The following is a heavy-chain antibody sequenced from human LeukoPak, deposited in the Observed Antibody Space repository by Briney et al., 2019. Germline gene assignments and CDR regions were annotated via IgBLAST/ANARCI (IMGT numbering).Heavy chain of an antibody. Sequence: GGSLRLSCAASGFTFSSYWMNWARQAPGKGLEWVASINHNGNVNYYVDSVKGRFTISRDNAKNSLYLQMSKWRAEDTAVYFCARGGGLDVWGQGATGTVSS. CDR2: INHNGNVN. CDR3: ARGGGLDV. V-gene: IGHV3-7*03. D-gene: IGHD1-26*01. CDR1: GFTFSSYW. J-gene: IGHJ6*02.